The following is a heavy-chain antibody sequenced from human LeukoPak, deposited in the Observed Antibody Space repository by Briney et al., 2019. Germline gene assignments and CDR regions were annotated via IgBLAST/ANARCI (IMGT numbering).Heavy chain of an antibody. CDR3: AKDRWYSRRWYYGDY. CDR1: GFTFSSYA. Sequence: GGSLRVSCAASGFTFSSYAMSWVRQAPGKGLEWVSAVIVSGGGTYYADSVKGRFTISRDNSKNTRYLQMNSLRAEDTAVYYCAKDRWYSRRWYYGDYWGEAPLVTVSS. CDR2: VIVSGGGT. J-gene: IGHJ4*02. V-gene: IGHV3-23*01. D-gene: IGHD6-13*01.